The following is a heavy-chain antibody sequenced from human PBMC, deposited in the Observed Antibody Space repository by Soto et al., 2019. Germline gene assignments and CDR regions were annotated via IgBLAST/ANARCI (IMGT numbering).Heavy chain of an antibody. J-gene: IGHJ4*02. V-gene: IGHV3-33*01. CDR3: ARDAIFGPFDY. CDR1: GFTFSSYG. Sequence: QVQLVESGGGVVQPGRSLRLSCAASGFTFSSYGMHWVRQAPGKGLEWVAVIWYDGSNKYYADSVKGRFTISRDNSKNTLYRQMNSLRAEDTAVYYCARDAIFGPFDYWGQGTLVTVSS. CDR2: IWYDGSNK. D-gene: IGHD3-3*01.